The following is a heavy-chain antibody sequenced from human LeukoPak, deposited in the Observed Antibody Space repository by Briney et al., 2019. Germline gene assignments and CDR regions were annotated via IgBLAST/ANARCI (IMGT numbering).Heavy chain of an antibody. J-gene: IGHJ4*02. CDR2: IYYSGST. CDR1: GGSISSSSYY. V-gene: IGHV4-39*07. CDR3: ARGPRYDSSGYFGY. D-gene: IGHD3-22*01. Sequence: SETLSLTCTVSGGSISSSSYYWGWIRQPPGKGLEWIGSIYYSGSTYYNPSLKSRVTISVDTSKNQFSLKLSSVTAADTAVYYCARGPRYDSSGYFGYWGQGTLVTVSS.